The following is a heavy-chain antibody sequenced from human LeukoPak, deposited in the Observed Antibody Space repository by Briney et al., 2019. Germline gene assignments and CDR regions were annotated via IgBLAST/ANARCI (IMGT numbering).Heavy chain of an antibody. D-gene: IGHD6-19*01. J-gene: IGHJ4*02. CDR3: VKRTRNTGWYGSFDC. V-gene: IGHV3-64D*09. Sequence: PGGSLRLSCSASGFTFSSYAMHWVRQAPGKGLEYVSAISGNGVDTYYADSVKGRFTISRDNSKNTLYLQMSSLRAEDTAMYYCVKRTRNTGWYGSFDCWGQGTLVTVSS. CDR1: GFTFSSYA. CDR2: ISGNGVDT.